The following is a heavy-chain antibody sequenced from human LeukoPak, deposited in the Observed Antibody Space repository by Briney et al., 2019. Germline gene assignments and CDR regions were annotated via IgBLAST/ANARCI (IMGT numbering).Heavy chain of an antibody. D-gene: IGHD3-9*01. CDR1: GFTFSSYS. V-gene: IGHV3-21*01. J-gene: IGHJ4*02. CDR2: ISSSSSYI. Sequence: GGSLRLSCAASGFTFSSYSTNWVRQAPGKGLEWVSSISSSSSYIYYADSVKGRFTISRDNTKNSLYLQMNSLRAEDTAVYYCAREVVDYDILTGSTYYFDYWGQGTLVTVSS. CDR3: AREVVDYDILTGSTYYFDY.